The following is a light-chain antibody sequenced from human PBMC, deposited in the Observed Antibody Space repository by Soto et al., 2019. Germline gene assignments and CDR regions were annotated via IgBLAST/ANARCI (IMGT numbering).Light chain of an antibody. Sequence: QSVLTQPPSASGTPGQRVTISCSGSSSNIGSNTVNWYQQHPGKAPKLMIYEVSNRPSGVSNRFSGSKSGNTASLTISGLQAEDEADYYCSSYTSSSTYVFGTGTKLTVL. CDR2: EVS. CDR3: SSYTSSSTYV. J-gene: IGLJ1*01. V-gene: IGLV2-14*01. CDR1: SSNIGSNT.